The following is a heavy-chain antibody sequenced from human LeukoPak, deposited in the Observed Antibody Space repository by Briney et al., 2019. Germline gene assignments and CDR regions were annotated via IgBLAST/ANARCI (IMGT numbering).Heavy chain of an antibody. V-gene: IGHV4-59*01. CDR1: GGSLRSYY. J-gene: IGHJ2*01. Sequence: PSETLSLTCTVSGGSLRSYYWSWIRQPPGKGLEWIGYIDYSGNTNSNPSLKSRVTISVDTSKNQFSLKLNSVTAADTAVYYCARATDFYWFFDLWGRGTLVTVSS. CDR3: ARATDFYWFFDL. D-gene: IGHD1-14*01. CDR2: IDYSGNT.